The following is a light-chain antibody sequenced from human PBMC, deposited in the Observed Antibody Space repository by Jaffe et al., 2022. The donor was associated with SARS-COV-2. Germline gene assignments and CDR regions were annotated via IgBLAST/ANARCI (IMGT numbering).Light chain of an antibody. CDR2: AAS. Sequence: DIQLTQSPSFLSASVGDRVTITCRASQGISSYLAWYQQKPGKAPKLLIYAASALQGGVPSRFSGSGSGTEFTLTISSLQPEDFATYSCQQLNSYPYTFGQGTKLEIK. V-gene: IGKV1-9*01. J-gene: IGKJ2*01. CDR3: QQLNSYPYT. CDR1: QGISSY.